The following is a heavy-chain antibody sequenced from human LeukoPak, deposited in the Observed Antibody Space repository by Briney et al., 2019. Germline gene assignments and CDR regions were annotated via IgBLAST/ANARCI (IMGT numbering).Heavy chain of an antibody. D-gene: IGHD5-12*01. CDR1: GGSISSSSHY. Sequence: SETLSLTCTVFGGSISSSSHYWGWIRQPPGEGLEWIGSIYFSGSTYYSPSLKSRVTISVDTSKNQFSLKLSSVTAADTAVYYCAIAYSGYDAFDYWGQGTLVTVSS. V-gene: IGHV4-39*07. J-gene: IGHJ4*02. CDR2: IYFSGST. CDR3: AIAYSGYDAFDY.